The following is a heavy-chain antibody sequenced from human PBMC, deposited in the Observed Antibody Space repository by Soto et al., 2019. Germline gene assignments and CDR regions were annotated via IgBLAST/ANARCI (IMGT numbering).Heavy chain of an antibody. J-gene: IGHJ5*02. CDR1: EFTFSNAW. Sequence: EVQLVESGGGLVKPGGSLRLSCAASEFTFSNAWMSWVRQATGKGLEWVGRIKSIANGGTRDHAAPVKGRFTISRDDSKNKLYRQMNSLQPEDTAVYYCATDWLDPWGQGTLVTVSS. CDR2: IKSIANGGTR. CDR3: ATDWLDP. V-gene: IGHV3-15*01.